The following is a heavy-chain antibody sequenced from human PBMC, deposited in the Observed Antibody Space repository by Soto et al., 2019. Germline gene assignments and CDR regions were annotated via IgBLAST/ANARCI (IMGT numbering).Heavy chain of an antibody. CDR3: ARGNYHILTGYYGFFDY. CDR2: IIPNLGMA. V-gene: IGHV1-69*02. CDR1: GGTFSSYT. Sequence: QVQLVQSGAEVKKPGSSVKVSCKASGGTFSSYTISWVRQAPGQGLEWMGRIIPNLGMANCAQKFQGRVTITADKSTSTAYMELSSLRSEDTAVYYCARGNYHILTGYYGFFDYWGQGTLVTVSS. D-gene: IGHD3-9*01. J-gene: IGHJ4*02.